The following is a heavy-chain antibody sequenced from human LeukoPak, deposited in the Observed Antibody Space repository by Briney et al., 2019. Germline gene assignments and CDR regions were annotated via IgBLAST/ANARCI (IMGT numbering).Heavy chain of an antibody. V-gene: IGHV3-30*02. D-gene: IGHD2-15*01. CDR2: IRYDASNK. CDR1: GFTFNDCG. CDR3: AKVGGLWLLYYYYYMDV. J-gene: IGHJ6*03. Sequence: PGGSLRLSCAASGFTFNDCGMHWFRQAPGKGLEWVAFIRYDASNKYYADSVKGRFTISRDNSKNTLYLQMNSLRAEDTAVYYCAKVGGLWLLYYYYYMDVWGKGTTVTISS.